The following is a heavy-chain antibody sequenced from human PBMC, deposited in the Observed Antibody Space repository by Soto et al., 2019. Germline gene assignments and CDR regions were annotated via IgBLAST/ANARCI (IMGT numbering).Heavy chain of an antibody. J-gene: IGHJ6*02. Sequence: GASVKVSCKASGYTFTSYDINWVRQAPGQGLEWMGGIIPIFGTANYAQKFQGRVTITADESTSTAYMGLSSLRSEDTAVYYCARDENYCSSTSCYAGDYYYYGMDVWGQGTTVTVSS. CDR2: IIPIFGTA. CDR1: GYTFTSYD. V-gene: IGHV1-69*13. D-gene: IGHD2-2*01. CDR3: ARDENYCSSTSCYAGDYYYYGMDV.